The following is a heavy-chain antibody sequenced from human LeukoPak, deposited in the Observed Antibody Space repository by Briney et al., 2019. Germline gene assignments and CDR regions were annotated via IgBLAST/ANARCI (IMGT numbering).Heavy chain of an antibody. CDR1: GFTPSSYA. J-gene: IGHJ4*02. CDR2: ITGSGGST. V-gene: IGHV3-23*01. D-gene: IGHD2-15*01. CDR3: AKDGWPYCSGGSCYFDD. Sequence: GRTLRLSRAASGFTPSSYAMSWVRPAPGRGLEWVSAITGSGGSTYYADSVKGRFTISRDNSKNTLYLQMNSLRAEVTAVYYCAKDGWPYCSGGSCYFDDWGQGTLVTVSS.